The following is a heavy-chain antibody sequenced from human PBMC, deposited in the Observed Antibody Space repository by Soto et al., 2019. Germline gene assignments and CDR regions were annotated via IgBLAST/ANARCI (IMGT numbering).Heavy chain of an antibody. Sequence: TGGSLRLSCAVSGFNFSSYAMSWVRQAPGKGLEWVGFIRSKAYGGTTEYAASVKGRFTISRDDSKSIAYLQMNSLKTEDTAVYYCTRDRGSRVDSSSWYSPRYYYYGMDVWGQGTTVTVSS. J-gene: IGHJ6*02. CDR1: GFNFSSYA. CDR2: IRSKAYGGTT. D-gene: IGHD6-13*01. CDR3: TRDRGSRVDSSSWYSPRYYYYGMDV. V-gene: IGHV3-49*04.